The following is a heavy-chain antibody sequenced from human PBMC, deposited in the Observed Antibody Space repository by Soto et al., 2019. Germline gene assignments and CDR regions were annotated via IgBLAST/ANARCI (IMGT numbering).Heavy chain of an antibody. CDR3: VRDIR. J-gene: IGHJ4*02. Sequence: EVQLVESGGGLVQPGGSLRLSCAASGFTFNNFWMYWVRQTPEKGLVWVSGINSDGTTTIYADSVKGRFTISRDNAKNTLYLQMNSLTLEDTAIYYCVRDIRWGQGTLVTVSS. V-gene: IGHV3-74*01. CDR1: GFTFNNFW. CDR2: INSDGTTT.